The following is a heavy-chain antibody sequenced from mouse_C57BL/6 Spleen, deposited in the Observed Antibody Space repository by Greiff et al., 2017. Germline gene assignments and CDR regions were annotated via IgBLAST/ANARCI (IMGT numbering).Heavy chain of an antibody. V-gene: IGHV1-69*01. Sequence: QVQLQQPGAELVMPGASVKLSCKASGYTFTSYWMHWVKHRPGQGLEWIGEIDPSDSYTNYNQKFKGKSTLTVDKSSSTAYMQLSSLTSEDSAVYYCATYGSSYWFAYWGQGTLVTVSA. D-gene: IGHD1-1*01. CDR2: IDPSDSYT. CDR3: ATYGSSYWFAY. J-gene: IGHJ3*01. CDR1: GYTFTSYW.